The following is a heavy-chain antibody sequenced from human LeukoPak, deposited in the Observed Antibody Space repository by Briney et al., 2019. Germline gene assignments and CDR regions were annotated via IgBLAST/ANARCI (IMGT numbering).Heavy chain of an antibody. CDR2: ISYDGSNK. CDR1: GFTFSSYG. D-gene: IGHD3-22*01. CDR3: AKEAYYYDSSGYYYSN. Sequence: PGGSLRLSCAASGFTFSSYGMHWVRQAPGKGLEWAAVISYDGSNKYYADSVKGRFTISRDNSKNTLYLQMNSLRAEDTAVYYCAKEAYYYDSSGYYYSNWGQGTLVTVSS. V-gene: IGHV3-30*18. J-gene: IGHJ4*02.